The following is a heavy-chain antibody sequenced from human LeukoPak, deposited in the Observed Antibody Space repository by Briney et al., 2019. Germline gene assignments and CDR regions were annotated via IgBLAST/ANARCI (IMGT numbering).Heavy chain of an antibody. CDR2: INHCGST. D-gene: IGHD3-22*01. J-gene: IGHJ4*02. CDR1: GGSFSGYY. Sequence: SETLSLTCAVYGGSFSGYYWSWIRQPPGKGLEWIGEINHCGSTNYNPSLKSRVTISVDTSKNQFSLKLSSVTAADTAVYYCARGQKRYYYDSSGYPLKSWGQGTLVTVSS. V-gene: IGHV4-34*01. CDR3: ARGQKRYYYDSSGYPLKS.